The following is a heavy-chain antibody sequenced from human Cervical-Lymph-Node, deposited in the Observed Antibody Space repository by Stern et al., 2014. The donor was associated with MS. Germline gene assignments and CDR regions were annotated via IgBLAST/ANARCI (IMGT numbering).Heavy chain of an antibody. CDR3: ARDRHGVAATGNYFDY. J-gene: IGHJ4*02. D-gene: IGHD1-26*01. CDR2: ISGYNGNT. V-gene: IGHV1-18*04. Sequence: QVQLVQSGAEVNKPGASVKVSCKASGYTFTTYGFAWVRQAPGQGLEWMGWISGYNGNTNYAQKFQGRVTMTTDTSTNTAYMELRSLRSDDTAVYYCARDRHGVAATGNYFDYWGQGTLVTVS. CDR1: GYTFTTYG.